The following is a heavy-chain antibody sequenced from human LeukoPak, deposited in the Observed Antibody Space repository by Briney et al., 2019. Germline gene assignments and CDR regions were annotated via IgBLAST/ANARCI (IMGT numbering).Heavy chain of an antibody. D-gene: IGHD1-7*01. Sequence: PGGSLRLSCAASGFAFSSYSMNWVRQAPGKGLEWVSSISSSSTYIYYADSVKGRFTISRDNAKNTLYLQMNSLSVEDTAVYYCTRAGNYRFDYWGPGTLVTVSS. V-gene: IGHV3-21*01. CDR2: ISSSSTYI. J-gene: IGHJ4*02. CDR1: GFAFSSYS. CDR3: TRAGNYRFDY.